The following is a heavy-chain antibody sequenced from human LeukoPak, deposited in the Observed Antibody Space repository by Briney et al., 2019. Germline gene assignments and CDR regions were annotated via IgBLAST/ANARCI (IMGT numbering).Heavy chain of an antibody. Sequence: TGGSLRLSCAASGFIFSPYAMSWVRQAPGKGLEWVAGIAGGDDRFYADSVKGRFSISRDNSKNTVDLQMNSLRVEDTAVYYCAKGNTQNYYDSSGSPAWGQGTLVTVSS. CDR2: IAGGDDR. D-gene: IGHD3-22*01. CDR3: AKGNTQNYYDSSGSPA. CDR1: GFIFSPYA. J-gene: IGHJ5*02. V-gene: IGHV3-23*01.